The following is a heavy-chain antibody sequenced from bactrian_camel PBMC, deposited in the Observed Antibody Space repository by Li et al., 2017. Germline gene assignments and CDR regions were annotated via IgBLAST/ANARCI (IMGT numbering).Heavy chain of an antibody. CDR1: GYSYGYYC. Sequence: HVQLVESGGGSVQAGGSLRLSCAASGYSYGYYCLGWFRQAPGKEREEVATIDSDGRTTYEDSVKGRFTISQNNAKDTVYLQMDSLKFEDTAVYYCAVEVPCMGWSMPAPKASDFGHWGQGTQVTVS. V-gene: IGHV3S53*01. CDR3: AVEVPCMGWSMPAPKASDFGH. J-gene: IGHJ6*01. D-gene: IGHD3*01. CDR2: IDSDGRT.